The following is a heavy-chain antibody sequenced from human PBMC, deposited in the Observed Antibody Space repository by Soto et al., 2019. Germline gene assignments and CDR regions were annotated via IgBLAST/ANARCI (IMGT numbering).Heavy chain of an antibody. D-gene: IGHD2-2*01. CDR2: ISGSGGST. V-gene: IGHV3-23*01. J-gene: IGHJ6*02. CDR1: GFTFSSYA. CDR3: ARDVYCSSTSCLLGSYYYYGMDV. Sequence: EVQLLESGGGLVQPGGSLRLSCAASGFTFSSYAMSWVRQAPGKGLEWVSAISGSGGSTYYADSVKGRFTISRDNSKNTLYLQMNSLRAEDTAVYYCARDVYCSSTSCLLGSYYYYGMDVWGQGTTVTVSS.